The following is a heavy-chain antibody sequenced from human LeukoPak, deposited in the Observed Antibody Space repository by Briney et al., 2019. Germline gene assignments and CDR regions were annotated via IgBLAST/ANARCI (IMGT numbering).Heavy chain of an antibody. J-gene: IGHJ6*02. Sequence: ASVKVSCKASGYTFTSYYMHWVRQAPGQGLEWMGIINPSGGSTNYAQKFQGRVTMTRDTSTSTVYMELSSLRSEDTAVYYCARDLVVVVVTPSYDMDVWGQGTTVTVSS. V-gene: IGHV1-46*01. D-gene: IGHD2-15*01. CDR1: GYTFTSYY. CDR2: INPSGGST. CDR3: ARDLVVVVVTPSYDMDV.